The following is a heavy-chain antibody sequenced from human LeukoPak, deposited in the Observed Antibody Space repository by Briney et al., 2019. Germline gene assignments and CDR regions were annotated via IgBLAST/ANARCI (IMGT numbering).Heavy chain of an antibody. CDR3: ARVRVVVAATQYYFDY. CDR2: ISSSSSYI. Sequence: GGSLRLSCAASGFTFSSYSMNWVRQAPGKGLEWVSSISSSSSYIYYADSVKGRFTISRDNAKNSLYLQMNSLRAEDTAVYYCARVRVVVAATQYYFDYWGQGTLVTVSS. CDR1: GFTFSSYS. V-gene: IGHV3-21*01. D-gene: IGHD2-15*01. J-gene: IGHJ4*02.